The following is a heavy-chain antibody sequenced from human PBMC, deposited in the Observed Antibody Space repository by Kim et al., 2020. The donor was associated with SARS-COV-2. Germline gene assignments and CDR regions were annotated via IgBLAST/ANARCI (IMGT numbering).Heavy chain of an antibody. Sequence: GGSLRLSCAASGFTFSTYGMHWFRQAPGKGLEWVAVIANYGGNEVYGDPVKGRFTISRDNSRNTLYLQMNSLRVEDTAVYYCAKEVAVNRMSRGVAPWG. D-gene: IGHD3-10*01. CDR1: GFTFSTYG. CDR2: IANYGGNE. V-gene: IGHV3-30*18. J-gene: IGHJ5*02. CDR3: AKEVAVNRMSRGVAP.